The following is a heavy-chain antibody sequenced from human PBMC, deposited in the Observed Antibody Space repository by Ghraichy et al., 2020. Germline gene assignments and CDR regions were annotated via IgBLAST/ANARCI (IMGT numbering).Heavy chain of an antibody. CDR1: GFSLNDYL. V-gene: IGHV3-69-1*01. CDR3: ARVGAVGGDSPDS. CDR2: STSYNDN. J-gene: IGHJ4*02. D-gene: IGHD2-21*02. Sequence: GESLNISCAASGFSLNDYLMNWVRQAPGKGLEWVSSSTSYNDNYYADSVKGRFTISRDSARNSLSLQMNSLRDDDTAIYYCARVGAVGGDSPDSWGQGTLVTVSS.